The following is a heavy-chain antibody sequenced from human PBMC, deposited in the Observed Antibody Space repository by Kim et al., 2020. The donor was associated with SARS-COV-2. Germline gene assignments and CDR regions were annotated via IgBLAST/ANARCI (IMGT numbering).Heavy chain of an antibody. D-gene: IGHD4-17*01. CDR1: GGSISSYY. V-gene: IGHV4-4*07. CDR2: IYSSGST. CDR3: ARDRYYGDYGAFDY. J-gene: IGHJ4*02. Sequence: SETLSLTCTVSGGSISSYYWSWIRQPAGKGLEYSGRIYSSGSTSYNPSLKSRVTMSVDTSKNQFSLRLSSVTAADTAVYYCARDRYYGDYGAFDYWGQGILVTVSS.